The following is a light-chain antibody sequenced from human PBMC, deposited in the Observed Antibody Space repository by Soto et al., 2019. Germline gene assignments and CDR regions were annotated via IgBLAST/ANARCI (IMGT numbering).Light chain of an antibody. CDR1: QSVSSTY. J-gene: IGKJ1*01. Sequence: EILLTQSPGTLSLSPGERATLSCRASQSVSSTYLAWCQQKPGQAPRLLLYGASTRATGIPDRFSGTGSGTDFTLTISRLEPEDFAVYYCQQYGTTPWTFGQGTKVDIK. CDR3: QQYGTTPWT. CDR2: GAS. V-gene: IGKV3-20*01.